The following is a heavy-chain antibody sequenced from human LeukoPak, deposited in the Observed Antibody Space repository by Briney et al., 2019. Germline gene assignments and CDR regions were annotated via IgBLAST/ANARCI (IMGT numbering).Heavy chain of an antibody. V-gene: IGHV4-34*01. J-gene: IGHJ4*02. Sequence: SETLSLTCDVYGGSLSPYYWTWIRQPPGKGLEWIGEIDHGGSTTYNPSLKRRATLSLDKSKNQVFRKMNSVTAADTAVYYCARGRRDGYYFDYWGQGTLVPVSS. D-gene: IGHD5-24*01. CDR1: GGSLSPYY. CDR2: IDHGGST. CDR3: ARGRRDGYYFDY.